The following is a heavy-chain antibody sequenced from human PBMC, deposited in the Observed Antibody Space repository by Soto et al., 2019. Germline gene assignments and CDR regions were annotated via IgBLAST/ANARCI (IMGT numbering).Heavy chain of an antibody. D-gene: IGHD2-21*01. V-gene: IGHV5-10-1*01. CDR3: ATSMTLSA. CDR1: ETTFTTFW. J-gene: IGHJ4*02. CDR2: IDPDDSHT. Sequence: XDSLTISCKGHETTFTTFWINWVRQMPGKGLEWVGRIDPDDSHTNYSPSLRGHVTISVDKSISTAYLEWGSLKASDSAVYYCATSMTLSAWGQGTLVTVSS.